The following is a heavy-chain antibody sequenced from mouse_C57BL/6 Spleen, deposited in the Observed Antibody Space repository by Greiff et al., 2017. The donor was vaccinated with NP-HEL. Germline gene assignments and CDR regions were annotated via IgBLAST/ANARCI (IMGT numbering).Heavy chain of an antibody. J-gene: IGHJ3*01. Sequence: EVQVVESGGGLVKPGGSLKLSCAASGFTFSSYAMSWVRQTPEKRLEWVATISDGGSYTYYPDNVKGRFTISRDNAKNNLYLQMSHLKSEDTAMYYCARDYGSSYDWFAYWGQGTLVTVSA. V-gene: IGHV5-4*01. CDR2: ISDGGSYT. D-gene: IGHD1-1*01. CDR3: ARDYGSSYDWFAY. CDR1: GFTFSSYA.